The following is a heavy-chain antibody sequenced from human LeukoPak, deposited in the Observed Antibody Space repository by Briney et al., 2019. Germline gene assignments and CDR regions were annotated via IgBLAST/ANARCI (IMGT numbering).Heavy chain of an antibody. D-gene: IGHD6-19*01. J-gene: IGHJ4*02. CDR3: ALLAVASDFDY. Sequence: GGSLRLSCEVSGFPFSFFEINWVRQAPGKGLEWVSNIASSGRTRYYADSVKGRFSISRDNAKNPLYLQMNTLRVEDTGVYYCALLAVASDFDYWGQGALVTVSS. CDR1: GFPFSFFE. V-gene: IGHV3-48*03. CDR2: IASSGRTR.